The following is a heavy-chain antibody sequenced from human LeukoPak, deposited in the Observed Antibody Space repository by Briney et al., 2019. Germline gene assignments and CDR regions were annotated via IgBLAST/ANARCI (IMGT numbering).Heavy chain of an antibody. Sequence: GGSLKLSCAASGFTFSNAWMSWVRQAPGKGLEWVGRIKSKTAGGTTDYAASVKGRITTSRDDSENTLYLQMNSLKTKDTAVYYCTTELLSRYFYYYMDVWGKGTTVTVSS. CDR1: GFTFSNAW. CDR3: TTELLSRYFYYYMDV. CDR2: IKSKTAGGTT. V-gene: IGHV3-15*01. J-gene: IGHJ6*03. D-gene: IGHD2-15*01.